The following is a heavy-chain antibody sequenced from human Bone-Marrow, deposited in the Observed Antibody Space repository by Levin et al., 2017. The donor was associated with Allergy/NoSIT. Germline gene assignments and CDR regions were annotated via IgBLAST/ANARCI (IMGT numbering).Heavy chain of an antibody. D-gene: IGHD4-23*01. CDR3: ASGSGGNSVAYHFDY. V-gene: IGHV1-69*01. J-gene: IGHJ4*02. CDR1: GGTFSTYA. CDR2: IIPIFGTA. Sequence: GGSLRLSCKASGGTFSTYALSWVRQAPGQGLEWIGGIIPIFGTADYAPKFQDKVTITADESTSTSYLELSSVRPDDTAVYFCASGSGGNSVAYHFDYWGQGTLVTVSS.